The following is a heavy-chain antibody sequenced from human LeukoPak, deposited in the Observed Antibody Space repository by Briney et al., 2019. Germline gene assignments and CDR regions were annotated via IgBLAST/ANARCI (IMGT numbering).Heavy chain of an antibody. CDR2: VTGGGGST. Sequence: ETLSLTCAVYGGSFSGYYWSWIRQPPGKGLEWVSGVTGGGGSTYYADSVKGRFTVSSDNSKNILYLEMNSLRSEDTATSYCAKDATLAVAGSYFNYWGQGALVTVSS. CDR3: AKDATLAVAGSYFNY. J-gene: IGHJ4*02. D-gene: IGHD6-19*01. CDR1: GGSFSGYY. V-gene: IGHV3-23*01.